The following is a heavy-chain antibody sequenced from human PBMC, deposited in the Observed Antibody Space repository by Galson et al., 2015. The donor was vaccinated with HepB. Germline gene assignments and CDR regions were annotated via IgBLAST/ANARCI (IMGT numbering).Heavy chain of an antibody. D-gene: IGHD6-13*01. CDR2: INTNTGNP. CDR1: GYTFTSYA. Sequence: SVKVSCKASGYTFTSYAMNWVRQAPGQGLEWMGWINTNTGNPTYAQGFAGRFVFSLDTSVSTAYLQISSLKAEDTAVYYCARPIAAADYYYYGMDVWGQGTTVTVSS. J-gene: IGHJ6*02. CDR3: ARPIAAADYYYYGMDV. V-gene: IGHV7-4-1*02.